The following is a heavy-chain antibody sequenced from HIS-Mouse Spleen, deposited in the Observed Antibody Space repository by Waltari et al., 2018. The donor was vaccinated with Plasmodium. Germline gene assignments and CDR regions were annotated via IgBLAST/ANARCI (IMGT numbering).Heavy chain of an antibody. CDR1: GFTFSRYW. J-gene: IGHJ2*01. CDR2: IKQDGMEK. CDR3: ASSWYWYFDL. D-gene: IGHD6-13*01. V-gene: IGHV3-7*01. Sequence: EVQLVESGGGLVQPGGSLRLSCAASGFTFSRYWMSWVRQAPGKGLEWVAKIKQDGMEKYYVDSVKGRFTISRDNAKNSLYLQMNSLRAEDTAVYYCASSWYWYFDLWGRGTLVTVSS.